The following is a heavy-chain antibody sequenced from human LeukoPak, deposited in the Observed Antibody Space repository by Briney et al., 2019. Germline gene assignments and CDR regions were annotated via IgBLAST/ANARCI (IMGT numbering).Heavy chain of an antibody. CDR2: ISAYNGNT. V-gene: IGHV1-18*01. CDR1: GYTFTTYG. D-gene: IGHD2-2*02. Sequence: ASVKVSCKASGYTFTTYGISWVRQAPGQGLEWMGWISAYNGNTDYAQKLQGRVTMATDTSTNTAYMELRSLRSDDTAVYYCARDIHEHLRYGSSTSWYNFDYWGQGTLVTVSS. J-gene: IGHJ4*02. CDR3: ARDIHEHLRYGSSTSWYNFDY.